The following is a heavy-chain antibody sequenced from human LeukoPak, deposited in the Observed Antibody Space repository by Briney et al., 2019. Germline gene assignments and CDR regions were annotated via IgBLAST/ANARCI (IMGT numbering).Heavy chain of an antibody. CDR3: ARDQYCSGGTCYYFGLDV. CDR1: GFTFSSFW. J-gene: IGHJ6*04. CDR2: VKQDGGEK. D-gene: IGHD2-15*01. V-gene: IGHV3-7*03. Sequence: GGSPRLSCAASGFTFSSFWMSWVRQAPGKGLEWVANVKQDGGEKYYVDSVKGRFTISRDNAKNSLYLQMNSLRAEDTAVYYCARDQYCSGGTCYYFGLDVWGKGTTVTVSS.